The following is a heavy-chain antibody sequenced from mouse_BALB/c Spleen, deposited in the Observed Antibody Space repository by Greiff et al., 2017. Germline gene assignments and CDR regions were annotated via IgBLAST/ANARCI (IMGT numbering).Heavy chain of an antibody. J-gene: IGHJ3*01. D-gene: IGHD1-1*01. V-gene: IGHV1S29*02. CDR1: GYTFTDYN. CDR3: ARVYYYGSSYPFAY. CDR2: IYPYNGGT. Sequence: VQLQQSGPELVKPGASVKISCKASGYTFTDYNMHWVKQSHGKSLEWIGYIYPYNGGTGYNQKFKSKATLTVDNSSSTAYMELRSLTSEDSAVYYCARVYYYGSSYPFAYGGQGTLVTVSA.